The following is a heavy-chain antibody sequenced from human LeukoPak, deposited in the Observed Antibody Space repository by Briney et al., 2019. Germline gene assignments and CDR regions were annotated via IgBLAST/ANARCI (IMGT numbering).Heavy chain of an antibody. V-gene: IGHV4-59*08. CDR3: ARHHCSGGSCYLSGFDY. CDR2: IYYSGST. CDR1: GDSISSHY. D-gene: IGHD2-15*01. J-gene: IGHJ4*02. Sequence: TKTLSLTCTVSGDSISSHYWSWIRQPPGKGLEWSGYIYYSGSTDYNPSLKSRVTISVDTSKNQFSLKLSSVTAADTAVYYCARHHCSGGSCYLSGFDYWGQGTLVTVSS.